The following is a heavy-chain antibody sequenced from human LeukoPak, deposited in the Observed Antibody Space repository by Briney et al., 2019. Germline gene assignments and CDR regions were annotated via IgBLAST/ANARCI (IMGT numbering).Heavy chain of an antibody. CDR3: ARDYGEGGYYFDY. Sequence: GGSLRLSCAASGFTFSSYGMHWVRQAPGKGLVWLSRISSDGSSTNYADSVKGRFTISRDNAKNTLYLQMNSLRAEDTAVYYCARDYGEGGYYFDYWGQGTPVTVSS. J-gene: IGHJ4*02. CDR2: ISSDGSST. D-gene: IGHD4-17*01. V-gene: IGHV3-74*01. CDR1: GFTFSSYG.